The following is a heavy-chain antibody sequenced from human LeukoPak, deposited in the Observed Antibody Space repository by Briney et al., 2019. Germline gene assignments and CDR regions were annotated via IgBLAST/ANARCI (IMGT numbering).Heavy chain of an antibody. J-gene: IGHJ4*02. CDR1: GFTFSDYG. D-gene: IGHD6-19*01. V-gene: IGHV3-33*01. Sequence: PGGSLRLSCTASGFTFSDYGMHWVRQPPGKGLEWVAIIWYDGSNKKYEDSVKGRFTISRDDSNSIAYLQMNSLKTEDTAVYYCTRGSGRYVMVDWWGQGTLVTVSS. CDR2: IWYDGSNK. CDR3: TRGSGRYVMVDW.